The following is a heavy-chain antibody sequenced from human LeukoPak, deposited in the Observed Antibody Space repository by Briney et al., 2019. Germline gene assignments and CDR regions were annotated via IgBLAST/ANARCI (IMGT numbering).Heavy chain of an antibody. V-gene: IGHV4-34*01. D-gene: IGHD5-18*01. CDR2: IYHFGST. Sequence: SSETLSLTCAVYGGSFSGYYWSWIRQPPGKGLEWIGEIYHFGSTNYNPSLKSRVTISGDTSKNQFSLKVNSVTAADTAVYYCARGYRAPQTFYSYYYFDSWAQGILVTVSS. J-gene: IGHJ4*02. CDR3: ARGYRAPQTFYSYYYFDS. CDR1: GGSFSGYY.